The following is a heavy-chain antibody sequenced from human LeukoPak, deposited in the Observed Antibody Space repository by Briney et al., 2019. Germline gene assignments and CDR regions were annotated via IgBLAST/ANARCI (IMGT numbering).Heavy chain of an antibody. Sequence: GGSLRLSCAASGFTFDDYAMHWVRQAPGKGLEWVSGISWNSGSIGYADSVKGRFTISRDNAKNSLYLQMNSLRAEDTALYYCAKLYYYGSGSYLGAYDIWGQGTMVTVSS. CDR3: AKLYYYGSGSYLGAYDI. CDR1: GFTFDDYA. CDR2: ISWNSGSI. D-gene: IGHD3-10*01. V-gene: IGHV3-9*01. J-gene: IGHJ3*02.